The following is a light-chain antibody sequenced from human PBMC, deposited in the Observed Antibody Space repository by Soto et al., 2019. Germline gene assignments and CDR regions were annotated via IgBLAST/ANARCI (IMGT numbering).Light chain of an antibody. CDR1: QSVSSN. CDR2: DAS. V-gene: IGKV3-15*01. Sequence: EIVMTQSPATLSVFPGERATLSCRASQSVSSNLAWYQQQPGQAPRLLIYDASTRATGIPARFSGSGSGTESTLTITSLRPEDFAVYYCQHQKHSHPPYTFGQGTKLEIK. CDR3: QHQKHSHPPYT. J-gene: IGKJ5*01.